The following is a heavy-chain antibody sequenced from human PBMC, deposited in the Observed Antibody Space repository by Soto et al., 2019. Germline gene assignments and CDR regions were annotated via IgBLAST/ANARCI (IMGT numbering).Heavy chain of an antibody. D-gene: IGHD3-3*01. J-gene: IGHJ4*02. CDR2: IYYSGST. V-gene: IGHV4-59*01. CDR3: ARVKRFLEWFFDY. CDR1: GGSISSYY. Sequence: SETLSLTCTVSGGSISSYYWSWIRQPPGKGLEWIGYIYYSGSTNYNPSLKSRVTISVDTSKNQFSLKLSSVTAADTAVYYCARVKRFLEWFFDYWGQGTLVTVSS.